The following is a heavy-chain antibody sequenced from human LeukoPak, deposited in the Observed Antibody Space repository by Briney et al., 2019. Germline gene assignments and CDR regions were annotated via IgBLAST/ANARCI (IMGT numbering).Heavy chain of an antibody. V-gene: IGHV3-74*01. CDR3: AKLLPVTIHDPAHLGAFDI. D-gene: IGHD3-3*01. CDR2: ISKDGTTT. Sequence: PGGSLRLSCAASGFPFSNYWMHWVRQAPGKGLLWVSRISKDGTTTNYADSVKGRFTISRDNAKDTVYLQMNSLGVEDTAVYYCAKLLPVTIHDPAHLGAFDIWGQGTMVTVSS. CDR1: GFPFSNYW. J-gene: IGHJ3*02.